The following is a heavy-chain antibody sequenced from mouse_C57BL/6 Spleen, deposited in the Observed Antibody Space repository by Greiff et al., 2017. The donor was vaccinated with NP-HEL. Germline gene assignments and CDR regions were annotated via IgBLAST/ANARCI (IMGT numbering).Heavy chain of an antibody. J-gene: IGHJ4*01. CDR3: ARCATVVATTPYYYAMDD. Sequence: EVQLQESGPELVKPGASVTISCKASGYSFTDSNMNWVKQSNGKSLEWIGVINPNYGTTSYNQKFKGKATLTVDQSSSTAYLQINSLTSEDSAVYYCARCATVVATTPYYYAMDDWGQGASVTVSS. D-gene: IGHD1-1*01. CDR2: INPNYGTT. V-gene: IGHV1-39*01. CDR1: GYSFTDSN.